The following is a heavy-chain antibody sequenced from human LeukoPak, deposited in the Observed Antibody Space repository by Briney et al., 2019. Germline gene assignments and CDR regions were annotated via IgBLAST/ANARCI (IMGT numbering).Heavy chain of an antibody. Sequence: GETLKISCKGSGYSFTSYWIGWVRQMPGKGLEWMGIIYPGDSDPRYSPSFQGQVTISADKSISTAYLQWSSLKASDTAMYYCARSVVVAATNAFDIWGQGAMVTVSS. CDR3: ARSVVVAATNAFDI. CDR1: GYSFTSYW. V-gene: IGHV5-51*01. CDR2: IYPGDSDP. D-gene: IGHD2-15*01. J-gene: IGHJ3*02.